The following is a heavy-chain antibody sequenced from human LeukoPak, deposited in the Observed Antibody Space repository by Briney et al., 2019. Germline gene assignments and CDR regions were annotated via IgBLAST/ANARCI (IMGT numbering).Heavy chain of an antibody. D-gene: IGHD6-19*01. CDR3: ARVAVSSGWYAVYY. CDR1: GGSISSYY. V-gene: IGHV4-59*12. J-gene: IGHJ4*02. CDR2: IYYSGST. Sequence: PSETLSLTCTVSGGSISSYYWSWIRQPPGKGLEWIGYIYYSGSTNYNPSLKSRVTISVDTSKNQFSLKLSSVTAADTAVYYCARVAVSSGWYAVYYWGQGTLVTVSS.